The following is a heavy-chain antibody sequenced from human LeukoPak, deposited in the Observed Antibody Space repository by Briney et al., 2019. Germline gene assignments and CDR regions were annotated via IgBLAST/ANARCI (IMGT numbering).Heavy chain of an antibody. Sequence: SETLSLTCTVSNGSISSSSYYWGWIRQPPGKGLEWIGSIYHSGRTNYNPSLKSRVTMSVDTSKKQVSLTLSSVTAADTAVYYCARGDSSPDNWGQGTLVTVSS. CDR3: ARGDSSPDN. V-gene: IGHV4-39*07. J-gene: IGHJ4*02. CDR2: IYHSGRT. D-gene: IGHD1-26*01. CDR1: NGSISSSSYY.